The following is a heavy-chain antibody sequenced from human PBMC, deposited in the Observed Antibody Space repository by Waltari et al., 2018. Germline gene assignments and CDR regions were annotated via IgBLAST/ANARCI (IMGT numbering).Heavy chain of an antibody. CDR3: AREKFVVPANSWFDP. D-gene: IGHD2-2*01. Sequence: EVQLVESGGGLVQPGRSLRLSCAASGFTFSSYWMTWVRQAPGKGMEWVANIKPDGSETNYVDSVEGRFTISRDNAKNSLYLQMNSLRAEDSAVYYCAREKFVVPANSWFDPWGQETLVTVSS. CDR2: IKPDGSET. CDR1: GFTFSSYW. V-gene: IGHV3-7*01. J-gene: IGHJ5*02.